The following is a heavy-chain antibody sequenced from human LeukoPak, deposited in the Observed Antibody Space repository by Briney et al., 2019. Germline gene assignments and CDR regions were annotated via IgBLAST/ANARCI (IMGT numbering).Heavy chain of an antibody. J-gene: IGHJ4*02. CDR3: AGGYADFDF. CDR2: ISDSGST. Sequence: PSETLSLTCVVSGGSLSTHHWSWIRQSPGRGLEWIGYISDSGSTNYNPSLKSRVTISVDTSKNQFSLMLSSVTAADTAVYYCAGGYADFDFWGQGTLVTVSS. CDR1: GGSLSTHH. V-gene: IGHV4-59*11. D-gene: IGHD2-2*01.